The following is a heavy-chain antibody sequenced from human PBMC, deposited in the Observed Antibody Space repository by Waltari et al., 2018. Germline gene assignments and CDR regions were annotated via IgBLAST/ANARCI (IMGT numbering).Heavy chain of an antibody. CDR3: AKAEYSNWRKIKEYFQH. Sequence: QVQLVASGGGVVQPGRSLRLSCEASGFSFSSYAMHWVRQAPGKGLEWVTSISFYGSITFYAESVKGRFTVSRDNSKNTLFLEMNSLRPEDTAVYYCAKAEYSNWRKIKEYFQHWGQGTLVTVSS. CDR1: GFSFSSYA. CDR2: ISFYGSIT. V-gene: IGHV3-30*01. D-gene: IGHD2-21*01. J-gene: IGHJ1*01.